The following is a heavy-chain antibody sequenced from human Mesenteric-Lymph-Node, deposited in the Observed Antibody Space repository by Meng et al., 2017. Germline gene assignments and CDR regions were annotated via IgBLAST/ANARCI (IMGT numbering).Heavy chain of an antibody. V-gene: IGHV1-18*01. D-gene: IGHD6-13*01. CDR2: FSAYNGTR. J-gene: IGHJ5*02. CDR1: GYTLHGYG. Sequence: KTGATVRDTGKVSGYTLHGYGIRWVGPGCGHGLEWMGWFSAYNGTRNSAQKLQGRVTMTTDTSTSKAYMELMSMRSDDTAVYYCARYPSNLAAGRNWFDPWGQGTLVTVSS. CDR3: ARYPSNLAAGRNWFDP.